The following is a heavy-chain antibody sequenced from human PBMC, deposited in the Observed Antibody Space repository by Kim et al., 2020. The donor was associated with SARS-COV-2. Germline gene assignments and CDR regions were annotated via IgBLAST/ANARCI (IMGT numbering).Heavy chain of an antibody. Sequence: GGSLRLSCAASGFTFSSYGMHWVRQAPGKGLEWVAVISYDGSNKYYADSVKGRFTISRDNSKNTLYLQMNSLRAEDTAVYYCAKDIAAVPLDAFDIWGQGTMVTVSS. D-gene: IGHD6-13*01. CDR2: ISYDGSNK. CDR1: GFTFSSYG. V-gene: IGHV3-30*18. CDR3: AKDIAAVPLDAFDI. J-gene: IGHJ3*02.